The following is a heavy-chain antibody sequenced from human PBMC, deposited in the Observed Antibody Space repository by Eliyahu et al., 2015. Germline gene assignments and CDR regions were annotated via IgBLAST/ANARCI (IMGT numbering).Heavy chain of an antibody. Sequence: EVQLVQSGAEVKKPGESLKISCKGSGYTFTTYWXGWVRQMPGEGLGWMGMISPDDSDTRYSPSFQGQVTISADKSISTAYLQWSSLKASDTAIYYCARHDYFLSRRFDPWGQGTLVTVSS. V-gene: IGHV5-51*01. D-gene: IGHD2/OR15-2a*01. J-gene: IGHJ5*02. CDR1: GYTFTTYW. CDR3: ARHDYFLSRRFDP. CDR2: ISPDDSDT.